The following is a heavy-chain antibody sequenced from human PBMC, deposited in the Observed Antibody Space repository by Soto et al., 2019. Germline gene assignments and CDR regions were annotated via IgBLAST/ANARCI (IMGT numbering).Heavy chain of an antibody. V-gene: IGHV3-72*01. CDR1: GFTSSDHY. CDR2: IADKVDSYTT. D-gene: IGHD3-3*02. Sequence: EVQLVESGGGLVQPGGSLRLSCAASGFTSSDHYMDWVRQAPGKGLEWVGRIADKVDSYTTEYAASVKGRFTISRDDSKNSLYLQMTSLKSEDTAVYYCAARKLGFRAFDIWGQGTMVTVSS. CDR3: AARKLGFRAFDI. J-gene: IGHJ3*02.